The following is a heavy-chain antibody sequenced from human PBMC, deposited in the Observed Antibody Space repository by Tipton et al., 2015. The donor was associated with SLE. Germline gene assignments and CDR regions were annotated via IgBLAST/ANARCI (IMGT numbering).Heavy chain of an antibody. Sequence: SLRLSCAASGFTFSSYSMNWVRQAPGKGLEWVSYISSSSSTIYYADSVKGRFTISRDNAKNSLYLQMNSLRAEDTAVYYCARIYYYGSGSYGMDVWGQGTTVTVSS. CDR3: ARIYYYGSGSYGMDV. V-gene: IGHV3-48*01. CDR1: GFTFSSYS. J-gene: IGHJ6*02. D-gene: IGHD3-10*01. CDR2: ISSSSSTI.